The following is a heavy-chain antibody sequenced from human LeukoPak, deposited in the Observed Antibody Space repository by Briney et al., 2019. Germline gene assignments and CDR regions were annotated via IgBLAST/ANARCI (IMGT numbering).Heavy chain of an antibody. J-gene: IGHJ4*02. V-gene: IGHV3-7*01. CDR3: TGGFGGF. Sequence: GGSLRLSCAASGFTLSDHWMIWVRQAPGKGLECVANIKQDGTEKYYLDSVKGRFTISRDNAKNTLYLQMNSLRAEDTAIYYCTGGFGGFWGQGTLVTVSS. CDR2: IKQDGTEK. CDR1: GFTLSDHW. D-gene: IGHD2-15*01.